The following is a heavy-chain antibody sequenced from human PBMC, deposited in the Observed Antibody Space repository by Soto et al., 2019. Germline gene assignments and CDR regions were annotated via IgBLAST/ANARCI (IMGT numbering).Heavy chain of an antibody. J-gene: IGHJ5*02. CDR1: GYTFTSYA. Sequence: ASVKVSCKASGYTFTSYAMHWVRQAPGQRLEWMGWINAGNGNTKYSQKFQGRVTITRDTSASTAYMELSSLRSEDTAVYYCARVEYDILTGPDVPNWFDPWGQGTLVTVSS. CDR2: INAGNGNT. D-gene: IGHD3-9*01. V-gene: IGHV1-3*01. CDR3: ARVEYDILTGPDVPNWFDP.